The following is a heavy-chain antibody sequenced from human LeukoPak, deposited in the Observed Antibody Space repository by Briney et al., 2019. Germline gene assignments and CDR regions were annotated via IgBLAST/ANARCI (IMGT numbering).Heavy chain of an antibody. V-gene: IGHV4-59*10. CDR3: ARMRTYYYDSSGYYSGPMFDP. CDR1: GGSFSSYY. J-gene: IGHJ5*02. Sequence: SETLPLTCAVYGGSFSSYYWSWIRQPAGKGLEWIGRIYTSGSTNYNPSPKSLVTISVDTSKNQFSLTLSSVPAADTAVYYCARMRTYYYDSSGYYSGPMFDPWGQGTLVTVSS. D-gene: IGHD3-22*01. CDR2: IYTSGST.